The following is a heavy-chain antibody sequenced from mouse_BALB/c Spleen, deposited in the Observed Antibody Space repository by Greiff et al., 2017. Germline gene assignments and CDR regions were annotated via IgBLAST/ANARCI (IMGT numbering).Heavy chain of an antibody. D-gene: IGHD1-1*01. CDR3: ARYYGSSHYYAMDY. CDR1: GDSITSGY. V-gene: IGHV3-8*02. Sequence: EVHLVESGPSLVKPSQTLSLTCSVTGDSITSGYWNWIRKFPGNKLEYMGYISYSGSTYYNPSLKSRISITRDTSKNQYYLQLISVTTEDTATYYCARYYGSSHYYAMDYWGQGTSVTVSS. J-gene: IGHJ4*01. CDR2: ISYSGST.